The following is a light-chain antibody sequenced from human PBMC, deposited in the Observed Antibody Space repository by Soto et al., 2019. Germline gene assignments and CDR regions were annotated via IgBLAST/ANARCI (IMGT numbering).Light chain of an antibody. V-gene: IGKV3-20*01. CDR1: QTISSNY. CDR3: QEYGSWT. J-gene: IGKJ1*01. CDR2: GTS. Sequence: EIVLTQSPGTLSVSPGERATLSCRASQTISSNYLAWYQQKSGQAPSLLIYGTSSRATGTPDRFSGSGSGTDFTLTISSLDPEDSAIYYCQEYGSWTFGQGTKVEIK.